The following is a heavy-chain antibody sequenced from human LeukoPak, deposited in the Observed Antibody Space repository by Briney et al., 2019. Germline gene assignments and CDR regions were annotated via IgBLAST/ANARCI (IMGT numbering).Heavy chain of an antibody. J-gene: IGHJ4*02. V-gene: IGHV3-23*01. CDR1: GFTFSSYA. CDR3: AKDGGYSSSWLPSDY. CDR2: ISGSGGST. Sequence: GGSLRLSCAASGFTFSSYAMSWVRQAPGKGLEWISAISGSGGSTYYADSVKGRFTISRDNSKNTLYLQMNSLRAEDTAVYYCAKDGGYSSSWLPSDYWGQGTLVTVSS. D-gene: IGHD6-13*01.